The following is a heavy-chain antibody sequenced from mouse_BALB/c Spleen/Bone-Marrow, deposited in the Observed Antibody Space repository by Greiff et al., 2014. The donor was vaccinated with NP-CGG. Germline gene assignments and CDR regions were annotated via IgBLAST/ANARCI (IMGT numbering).Heavy chain of an antibody. V-gene: IGHV1-52*01. D-gene: IGHD2-10*02. CDR1: GYTFTSYW. CDR2: IDPYDSET. CDR3: ARRALDAMDY. J-gene: IGHJ4*01. Sequence: VQRVESGAELVRPGTSVKLSCKASGYTFTSYWMNWVKQRPEQGLEWIGRIDPYDSETHYNQKFKDKAILTVDKPSSTAYMQLSSLTSEDSAVYYCARRALDAMDYWGQGTSVTVSS.